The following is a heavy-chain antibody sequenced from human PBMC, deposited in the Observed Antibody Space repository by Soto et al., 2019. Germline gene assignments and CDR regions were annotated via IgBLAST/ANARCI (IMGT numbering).Heavy chain of an antibody. D-gene: IGHD6-6*01. CDR3: ARRISARTYYFDY. Sequence: QLQLQESGSGLVKPSQTLSLTCAVSGGSITTVGYSWSWIRQPPGKGLEWIGYIFHSGISYSNPSLTGRVTMSVDGSKNRFSLRLSSVTAADPAVYYCARRISARTYYFDYWGQGTLVTVSS. CDR1: GGSITTVGYS. J-gene: IGHJ4*02. V-gene: IGHV4-30-2*01. CDR2: IFHSGIS.